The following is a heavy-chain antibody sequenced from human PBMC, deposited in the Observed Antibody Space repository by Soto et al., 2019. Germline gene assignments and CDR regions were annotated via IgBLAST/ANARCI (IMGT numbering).Heavy chain of an antibody. D-gene: IGHD1-26*01. J-gene: IGHJ3*02. CDR3: TRDVLGGWVEKTYRAFDI. Sequence: QVQLVQSGAELKKPGSSVTVSCQASGGTFKTFGVSWVRQAPGQGLQWMGGIIPLLRTTDYAENFQGRISISADQSTNTVFMELTSLRSEATPVYYCTRDVLGGWVEKTYRAFDIWGQATLVAVSS. V-gene: IGHV1-69*01. CDR1: GGTFKTFG. CDR2: IIPLLRTT.